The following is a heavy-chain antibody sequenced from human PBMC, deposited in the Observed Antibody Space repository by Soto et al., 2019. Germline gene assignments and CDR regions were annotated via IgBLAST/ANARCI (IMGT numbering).Heavy chain of an antibody. Sequence: VGSLRLSCAASGFTFSSYGMHWVRQAPGKGLEWVAVIWYDGSNKYYADSVKGRFTISRDNSKNTLYLQMNSLRAEDTAVYYCARDITPSDSSSWRAYYYYGMDVWGQGTTVTVSS. D-gene: IGHD6-13*01. CDR2: IWYDGSNK. V-gene: IGHV3-33*01. J-gene: IGHJ6*02. CDR3: ARDITPSDSSSWRAYYYYGMDV. CDR1: GFTFSSYG.